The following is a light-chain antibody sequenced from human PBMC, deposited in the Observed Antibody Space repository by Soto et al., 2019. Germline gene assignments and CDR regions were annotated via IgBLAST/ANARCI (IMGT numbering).Light chain of an antibody. CDR3: QKSYSTTIN. V-gene: IGKV1-39*01. J-gene: IGKJ5*01. CDR1: QSISSY. CDR2: AAS. Sequence: DIQITHSPSSLSASVGERVTITFRASQSISSYLNWYQQKPGKAPKLLIYAASSLQGGVPSRFSGSGSGTAFTLTISSLQPEDFATYYCQKSYSTTINFGQGTRLEIK.